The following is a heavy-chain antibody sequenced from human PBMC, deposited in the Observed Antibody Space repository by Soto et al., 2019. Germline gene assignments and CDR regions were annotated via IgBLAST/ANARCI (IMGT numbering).Heavy chain of an antibody. CDR2: ISAYNGNT. J-gene: IGHJ4*02. CDR1: GYTFTSYG. D-gene: IGHD6-19*01. Sequence: QVQLVQSGAEVKKPGASVKVSCKASGYTFTSYGISWVRQAPGQGLEWMGWISAYNGNTNYAQKLQGRVTMTTDTATSKAYMELRSLRSDDTAVYYCATVPVAGSNGRYYFDYWGQGTLVTVSS. V-gene: IGHV1-18*01. CDR3: ATVPVAGSNGRYYFDY.